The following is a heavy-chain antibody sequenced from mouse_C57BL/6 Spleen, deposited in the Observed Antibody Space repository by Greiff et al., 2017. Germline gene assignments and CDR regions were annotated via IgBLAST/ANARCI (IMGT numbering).Heavy chain of an antibody. D-gene: IGHD3-2*02. CDR3: ARRAQATSWFAY. J-gene: IGHJ3*01. CDR1: GYTFTSYW. V-gene: IGHV1-55*01. Sequence: VQLQQPGAELVKPGASVKMSCKASGYTFTSYWITWVKQRPGQGLEWIGDISPGSGSTNYNEKFKSKATLTVDTSSSTAYMQLSSLTSEDSAVYYCARRAQATSWFAYWGQGTMVTVSA. CDR2: ISPGSGST.